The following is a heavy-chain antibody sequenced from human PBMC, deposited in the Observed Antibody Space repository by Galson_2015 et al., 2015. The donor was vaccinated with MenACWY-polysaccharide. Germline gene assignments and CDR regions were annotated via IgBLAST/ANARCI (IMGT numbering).Heavy chain of an antibody. CDR2: ISKTGDSI. J-gene: IGHJ6*02. Sequence: LRLSCAASGFSLGAWYMSWIRQAPGKGLEWVSYISKTGDSIYYADSARGRFTIFRDNARNSLFLQMNSLDAEDTAIYYCARGHYGLDVWGQG. CDR3: ARGHYGLDV. CDR1: GFSLGAWY. V-gene: IGHV3-11*01.